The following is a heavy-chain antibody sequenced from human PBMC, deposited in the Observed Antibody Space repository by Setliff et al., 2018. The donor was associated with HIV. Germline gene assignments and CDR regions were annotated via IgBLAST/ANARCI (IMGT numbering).Heavy chain of an antibody. CDR2: INPNSGGT. Sequence: ASVKVSCKASGYTFTGYYMHWVRQAPGQGLEWMGWINPNSGGTNYAQKFQGRVTMTRDTSISTAYMELSRLRSDDTAVYYCVRDLKEDSGSDVIGLSSDTFDIWGQGTMVTVSS. CDR3: VRDLKEDSGSDVIGLSSDTFDI. J-gene: IGHJ3*02. CDR1: GYTFTGYY. D-gene: IGHD5-12*01. V-gene: IGHV1-2*02.